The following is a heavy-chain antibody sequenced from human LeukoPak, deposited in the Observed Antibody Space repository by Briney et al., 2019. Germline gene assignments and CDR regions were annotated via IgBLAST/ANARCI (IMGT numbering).Heavy chain of an antibody. Sequence: GGSLRLSCVASGLTFSNHWMSWVRQAPGKGLEWVANIREERGQEYYVDSVKGRFTISKNSAKNSLYLQMNTLRVEDTAMYYCASLDTAKQPLANHWGQGTLVTVSS. D-gene: IGHD5-18*01. V-gene: IGHV3-7*03. J-gene: IGHJ5*02. CDR2: IREERGQE. CDR3: ASLDTAKQPLANH. CDR1: GLTFSNHW.